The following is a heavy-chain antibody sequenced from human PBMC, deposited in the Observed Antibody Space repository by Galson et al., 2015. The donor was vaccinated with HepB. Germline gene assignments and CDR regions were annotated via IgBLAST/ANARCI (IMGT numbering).Heavy chain of an antibody. CDR2: ISAYNGNT. CDR3: ARTEDDILTGYYKGYYYYGMDV. Sequence: SVKVSCKASGYTFTTYGINWVRQAPGHGLEWMGWISAYNGNTNYAQKLQGRVTMTTDTSTSTAYMELRSLRSDDTAVYYCARTEDDILTGYYKGYYYYGMDVWGQGTTVTVSS. D-gene: IGHD3-9*01. V-gene: IGHV1-18*01. CDR1: GYTFTTYG. J-gene: IGHJ6*02.